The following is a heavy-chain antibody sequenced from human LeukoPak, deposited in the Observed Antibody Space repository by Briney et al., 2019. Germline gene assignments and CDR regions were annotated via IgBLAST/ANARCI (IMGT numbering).Heavy chain of an antibody. Sequence: GGSLRLSCTASGLTFGAYAMRWFRQAPGKGLEWVGFIRSKAYGGTTEYAASVKGIFTISRDDSKSIAYLQMNSLKAGDTAVYYCSLQGNTVPFDYSGQGTLVTVSS. CDR1: GLTFGAYA. V-gene: IGHV3-49*03. CDR2: IRSKAYGGTT. J-gene: IGHJ4*02. CDR3: SLQGNTVPFDY. D-gene: IGHD4-11*01.